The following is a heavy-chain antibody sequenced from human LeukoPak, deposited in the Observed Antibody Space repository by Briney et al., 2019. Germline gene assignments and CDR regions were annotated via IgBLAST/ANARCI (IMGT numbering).Heavy chain of an antibody. D-gene: IGHD2-15*01. Sequence: QPGGSLRLSCAASGLAFSTYALTWVRQSPGKGLEWVAAISGSGSNTYYADSVKGRFTISRDNSKNTLYLQMNSLRAEDTAVYYCACDIVVVVATYSGFDYWGQGTLVTVSS. CDR2: ISGSGSNT. J-gene: IGHJ4*02. CDR1: GLAFSTYA. CDR3: ACDIVVVVATYSGFDY. V-gene: IGHV3-23*01.